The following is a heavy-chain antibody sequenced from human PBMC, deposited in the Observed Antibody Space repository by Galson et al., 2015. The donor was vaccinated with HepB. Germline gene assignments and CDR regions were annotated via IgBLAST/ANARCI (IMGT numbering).Heavy chain of an antibody. D-gene: IGHD2-21*01. J-gene: IGHJ4*02. CDR2: ISSNGKGI. Sequence: SLRLSCAAAGFDFNDRYMSWIRQAPGKGLEWVSYISSNGKGIYYADSVKGRFTISRDNAKNLLYLQVNSVRAEDTAVYYCQIGHYFDTWGQGTLVIVSS. CDR1: GFDFNDRY. CDR3: QIGHYFDT. V-gene: IGHV3-11*01.